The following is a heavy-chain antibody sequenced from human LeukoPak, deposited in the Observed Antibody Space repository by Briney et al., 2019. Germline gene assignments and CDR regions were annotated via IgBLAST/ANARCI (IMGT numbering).Heavy chain of an antibody. Sequence: GGSLRLSCAASGFTFSGSAMHWVRQASGKGLEWVGRIRSKANSYATAYAASVKGRFTISRDDSKNTAYLQMNSLKTEDTAAYYCTRLLGESSYYGMDVWGQGTTVTVSS. V-gene: IGHV3-73*01. CDR1: GFTFSGSA. J-gene: IGHJ6*02. D-gene: IGHD3-10*01. CDR2: IRSKANSYAT. CDR3: TRLLGESSYYGMDV.